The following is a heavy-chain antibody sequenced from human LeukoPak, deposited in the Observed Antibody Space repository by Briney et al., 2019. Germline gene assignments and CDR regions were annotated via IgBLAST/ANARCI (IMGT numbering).Heavy chain of an antibody. CDR3: ASNSSDRTGFDY. CDR2: IRYDGSNE. Sequence: TGGSLRLSCAASGFTFSGYGIHWVRQAPGKGLEWVAFIRYDGSNEYFEDSVKGRFTISRDNSKNTLYLQMSSLRAEDTAVYYCASNSSDRTGFDYWGQGTLVTVSS. CDR1: GFTFSGYG. D-gene: IGHD3-22*01. V-gene: IGHV3-30*02. J-gene: IGHJ4*02.